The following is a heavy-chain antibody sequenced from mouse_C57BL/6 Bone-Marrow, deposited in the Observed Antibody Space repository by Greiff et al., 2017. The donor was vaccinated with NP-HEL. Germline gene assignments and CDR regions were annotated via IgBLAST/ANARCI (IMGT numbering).Heavy chain of an antibody. CDR2: SRNKANDYTT. Sequence: EVKLVESGGGLVQSGRSLRLSCATSGFTFSDFYMAWVRQAPGKGLEWIAASRNKANDYTTEYSASVKGRFIVSRDTSQSILYLQMNALRADDTAIYYCARDYYGSSHWYFDVWGTGTTVTVSS. D-gene: IGHD1-1*01. CDR1: GFTFSDFY. V-gene: IGHV7-1*01. CDR3: ARDYYGSSHWYFDV. J-gene: IGHJ1*03.